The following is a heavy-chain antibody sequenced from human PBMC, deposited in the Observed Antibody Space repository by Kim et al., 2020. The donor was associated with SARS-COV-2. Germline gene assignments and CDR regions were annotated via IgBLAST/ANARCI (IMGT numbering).Heavy chain of an antibody. CDR2: ISYYGTVQ. D-gene: IGHD5-12*01. J-gene: IGHJ4*02. CDR1: GFIFSNYG. CDR3: VKDQNEGYNHLSPHY. V-gene: IGHV3-30*18. Sequence: GGSLRLSCAASGFIFSNYGMHWVRQAPGKGLEWVAFISYYGTVQHYADSVVGRFTISRDNDDNTLHLQMSSLRPEDTAVYYCVKDQNEGYNHLSPHYWGPGTLVTVSS.